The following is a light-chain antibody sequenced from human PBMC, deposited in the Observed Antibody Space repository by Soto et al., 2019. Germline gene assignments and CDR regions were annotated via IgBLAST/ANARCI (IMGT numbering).Light chain of an antibody. CDR2: DAS. CDR1: QSLSSY. CDR3: QQRRNWPVAT. J-gene: IGKJ4*02. Sequence: ENELTQSPSTLSVSPGERDTLSCRASQSLSSYLAWYQQKPGQAPRLLIYDASTRATGIPARFSGSGSGTDLALTISSLGPEDYTVSYCQQRRNWPVATFGGGTKVDIK. V-gene: IGKV3-11*01.